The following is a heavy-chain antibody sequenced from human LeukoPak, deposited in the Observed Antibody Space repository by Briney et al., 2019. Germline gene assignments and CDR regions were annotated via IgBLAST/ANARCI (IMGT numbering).Heavy chain of an antibody. CDR3: ARDSIYRYYMDV. CDR2: IYTSGST. Sequence: SETLSLTCTVSGGSISSGSYYWSWIRQPAGKGLERIGRIYTSGSTNYNPSLKSRVTISVDTSKNQFSLKLSSVTAADTAVYYCARDSIYRYYMDVWGKGTTVTVSS. D-gene: IGHD2/OR15-2a*01. J-gene: IGHJ6*03. V-gene: IGHV4-61*02. CDR1: GGSISSGSYY.